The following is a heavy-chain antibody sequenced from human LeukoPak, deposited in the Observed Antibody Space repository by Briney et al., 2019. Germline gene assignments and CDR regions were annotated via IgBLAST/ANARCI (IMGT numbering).Heavy chain of an antibody. CDR2: IYYSGST. Sequence: PSETLSLTCTVSGGSISSYYWSWIRQPPEKGLEWIGYIYYSGSTNYNPSLKSRVTISVDTSKNQFSLKLSSVTAADTAVYYCARSLSGSYYSLGYWGQGTLVTVSS. V-gene: IGHV4-59*01. CDR3: ARSLSGSYYSLGY. J-gene: IGHJ4*02. D-gene: IGHD1-26*01. CDR1: GGSISSYY.